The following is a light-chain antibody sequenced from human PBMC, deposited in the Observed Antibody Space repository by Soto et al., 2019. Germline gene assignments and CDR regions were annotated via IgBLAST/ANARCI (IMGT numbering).Light chain of an antibody. J-gene: IGKJ1*01. CDR3: QQYNSYPWT. Sequence: LAWYQQKPGEAPKLLIYAASTLYGGIPSRFSGSGSRTEFTLTISSLQPDDFATYYCQQYNSYPWTFGQGTKVDIK. V-gene: IGKV1-9*01. CDR2: AAS.